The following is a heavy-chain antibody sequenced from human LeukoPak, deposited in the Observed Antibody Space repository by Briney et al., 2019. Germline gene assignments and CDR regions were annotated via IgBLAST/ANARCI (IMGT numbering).Heavy chain of an antibody. CDR2: IYYSGST. Sequence: SETLSLTCTVSGGSISSSSYYWGWIRQPPGKGLEWIGSIYYSGSTYYNPSLKNQVTISVDTSKNQFSLKLSSVTAADTAVYYCARRLGRKFGERFYYYHYLDVWGKGTTVTISS. J-gene: IGHJ6*03. CDR3: ARRLGRKFGERFYYYHYLDV. CDR1: GGSISSSSYY. V-gene: IGHV4-39*07. D-gene: IGHD3-10*01.